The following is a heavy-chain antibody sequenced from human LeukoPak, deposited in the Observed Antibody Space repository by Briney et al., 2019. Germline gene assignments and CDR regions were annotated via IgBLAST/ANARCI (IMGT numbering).Heavy chain of an antibody. D-gene: IGHD1-1*01. CDR3: ARTPSTGSAV. V-gene: IGHV1-2*02. CDR1: GYSFTGYY. CDR2: INPNSGGT. Sequence: GASVKGSCKASGYSFTGYYLNWVRQAPGQGLEWMGWINPNSGGTNYAQKFQGRVTMTRDTSISTAYMELSGLRFDDTAVYYCARTPSTGSAVWGQGTLVTVSS. J-gene: IGHJ4*02.